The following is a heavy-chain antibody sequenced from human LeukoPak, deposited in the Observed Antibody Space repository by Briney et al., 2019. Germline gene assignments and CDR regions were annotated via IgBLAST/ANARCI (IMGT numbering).Heavy chain of an antibody. V-gene: IGHV3-21*01. CDR2: ISSSSTYI. CDR3: ASLYTSSRIFDD. D-gene: IGHD6-13*01. J-gene: IGHJ4*02. Sequence: GGSLRLSCAASGFTFSSYSMNWVSQAPGKGLEWVSSISSSSTYIYYADSVKGRFTVSRDNAKNSLYLQMNSLRAEDTAVYFCASLYTSSRIFDDWGQGTLVTVSS. CDR1: GFTFSSYS.